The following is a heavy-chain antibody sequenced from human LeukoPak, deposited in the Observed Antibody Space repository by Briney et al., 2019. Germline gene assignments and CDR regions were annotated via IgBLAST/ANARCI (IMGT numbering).Heavy chain of an antibody. Sequence: ASVKVSCKASGYTFTSYDINWVRQATGQGLEWMGWMNPNSGNTGYAQKFQGRVTMTEDTSTDTAYMELSSLRSEDTAVYYCATGYSGSYFPDYWGQGTLVTVSS. V-gene: IGHV1-8*01. CDR3: ATGYSGSYFPDY. CDR2: MNPNSGNT. D-gene: IGHD1-26*01. J-gene: IGHJ4*02. CDR1: GYTFTSYD.